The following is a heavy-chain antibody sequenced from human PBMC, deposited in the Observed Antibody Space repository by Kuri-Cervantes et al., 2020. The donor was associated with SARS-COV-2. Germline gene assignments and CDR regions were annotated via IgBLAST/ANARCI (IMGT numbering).Heavy chain of an antibody. CDR1: GGSISSSYF. CDR2: VHYNGNT. J-gene: IGHJ5*02. V-gene: IGHV4-39*01. Sequence: SETLSLTCTASGGSISSSYFWGWIRQPPGEGLEWIGSVHYNGNTYHNPSLKSRLTISVDTSKNQFSLNLSSVTAADTAVYYCARLPLWDLSGYSPAGYPWFDPWGLGTLVTVSS. D-gene: IGHD5-12*01. CDR3: ARLPLWDLSGYSPAGYPWFDP.